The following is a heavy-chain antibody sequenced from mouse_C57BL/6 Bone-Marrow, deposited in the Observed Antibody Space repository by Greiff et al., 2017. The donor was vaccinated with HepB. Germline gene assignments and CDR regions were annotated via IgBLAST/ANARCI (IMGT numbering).Heavy chain of an antibody. Sequence: QVQLQQSGAELMKPGASVKLSCKATGYTFTGYWIEWVKQRPGHGLEWIGEILPGSGSTNYNEKFKGKATFTADKSSNTAYMQLSSLTTEDSAIYYCARVKLGRRKNYWGQGTTLTVSS. CDR2: ILPGSGST. CDR3: ARVKLGRRKNY. CDR1: GYTFTGYW. J-gene: IGHJ2*01. V-gene: IGHV1-9*01. D-gene: IGHD4-1*01.